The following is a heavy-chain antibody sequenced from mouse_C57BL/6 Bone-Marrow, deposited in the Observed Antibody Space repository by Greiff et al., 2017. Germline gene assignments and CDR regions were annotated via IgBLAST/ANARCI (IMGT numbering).Heavy chain of an antibody. CDR3: TTLYGLLTWFAY. D-gene: IGHD1-1*02. CDR2: IDPEDGDT. J-gene: IGHJ3*01. Sequence: EVQLQQSGAELVRPGASVKLSCTASGFNIKDYYMHWVKQRPEQGLEWIGRIDPEDGDTESAPKFQGKATMTADTSSNPAYLQLSSLTSEDTAVYYCTTLYGLLTWFAYWGQGTLVTVSA. CDR1: GFNIKDYY. V-gene: IGHV14-1*01.